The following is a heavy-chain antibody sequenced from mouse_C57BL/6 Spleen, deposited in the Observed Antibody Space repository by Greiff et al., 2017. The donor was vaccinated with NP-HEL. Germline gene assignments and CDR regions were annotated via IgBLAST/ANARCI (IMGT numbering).Heavy chain of an antibody. Sequence: QVQLQQSGAELVMPGASVKLSCKASGYTFTSYWMHWVKQRPGQGLEWIGEIDPSDSYTNYNQKFKGKSTLTVDKSSSTAYMQLSSLTSEDSAVYYCAIHYYGSSAYFDYWGQGTTLTVSS. CDR2: IDPSDSYT. D-gene: IGHD1-1*01. J-gene: IGHJ2*01. CDR1: GYTFTSYW. CDR3: AIHYYGSSAYFDY. V-gene: IGHV1-69*01.